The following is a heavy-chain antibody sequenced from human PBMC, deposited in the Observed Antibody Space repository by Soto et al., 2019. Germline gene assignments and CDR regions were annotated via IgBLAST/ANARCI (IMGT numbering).Heavy chain of an antibody. V-gene: IGHV1-69*13. Sequence: ASVKVSCKASGGTFSSCAISWVRQAPGQGLEWMGGIIPIFGTANYAQKFQGRVTITADESTSTAYMELSSLRSEDTAVYYCARCLRRGSKLGYCTNGVCYYYYGMDVWGQGTTVTVSS. D-gene: IGHD2-8*01. J-gene: IGHJ6*02. CDR1: GGTFSSCA. CDR3: ARCLRRGSKLGYCTNGVCYYYYGMDV. CDR2: IIPIFGTA.